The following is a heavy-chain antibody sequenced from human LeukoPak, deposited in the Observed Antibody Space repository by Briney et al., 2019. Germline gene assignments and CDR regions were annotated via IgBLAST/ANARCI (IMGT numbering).Heavy chain of an antibody. J-gene: IGHJ4*02. CDR1: GGTFSIYA. Sequence: GASVTVSCKASGGTFSIYAISWVRQAPGQGLEWMGGIIPIFGTANYAQKFQGRVTITADESTSTAYMELSSLRSEDTAVYYCARGRHYYDSSGYYYVSYYFDYWGQGTLVTVSS. CDR2: IIPIFGTA. V-gene: IGHV1-69*13. D-gene: IGHD3-22*01. CDR3: ARGRHYYDSSGYYYVSYYFDY.